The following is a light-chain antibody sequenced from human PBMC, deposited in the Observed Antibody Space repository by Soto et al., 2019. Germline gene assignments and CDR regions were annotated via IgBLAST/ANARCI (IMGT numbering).Light chain of an antibody. CDR3: QQYNNWPT. CDR1: XXVXSN. J-gene: IGKJ3*01. CDR2: GAS. Sequence: EIVMTQSPATLSVSPGXXXXXXXXASXXVXSNLVWYQQKPGQAPRLLIYGASTRATGIPARFSGSGSGTEFTLTISSLQSEDFAVYYCQQYNNWPTFGPGTKVDIK. V-gene: IGKV3-15*01.